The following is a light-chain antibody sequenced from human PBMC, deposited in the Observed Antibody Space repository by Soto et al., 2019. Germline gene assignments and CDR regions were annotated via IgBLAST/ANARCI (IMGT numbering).Light chain of an antibody. Sequence: LTQTPSASGTPGQRVNISCSGSSSNIGSNNVNWYQQLPGTAPKLLIYSNNQRPSGVPDRFSGSKSGTSASLAISGLQSEDEADYYCEAWDDSLNGVVFGGGTKLTVL. J-gene: IGLJ2*01. CDR3: EAWDDSLNGVV. CDR2: SNN. CDR1: SSNIGSNN. V-gene: IGLV1-44*01.